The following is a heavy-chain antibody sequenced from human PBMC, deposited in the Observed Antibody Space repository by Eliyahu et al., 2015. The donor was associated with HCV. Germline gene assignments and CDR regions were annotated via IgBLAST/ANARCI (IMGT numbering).Heavy chain of an antibody. CDR3: AGQMGYNGMDV. D-gene: IGHD5-24*01. CDR1: GGSISSSSYY. Sequence: QLQLQESGPGLVKPSETLSLTCTVSGGSISSSSYYWGWIRQPPGKGLEWIASIYYSGSTYYNPSLKSRVTISVDTSKNQFSLKLSSVTAADTAIYYCAGQMGYNGMDVWGQGTTVTVSS. V-gene: IGHV4-39*01. CDR2: IYYSGST. J-gene: IGHJ6*02.